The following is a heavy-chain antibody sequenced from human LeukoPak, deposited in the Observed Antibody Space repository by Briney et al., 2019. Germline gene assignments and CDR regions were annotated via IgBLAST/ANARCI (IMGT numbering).Heavy chain of an antibody. J-gene: IGHJ4*02. Sequence: GGSLRPSCAASGFSFSDHYMDWVRQAPGKGLEWVGRSRNKASSYTTEYAASVKGRFTISRDDSKNSVYLQMNSLKTEDTAVYYCAQSDSSGYCSYWGQGTLVTVSS. V-gene: IGHV3-72*01. CDR3: AQSDSSGYCSY. CDR1: GFSFSDHY. CDR2: SRNKASSYTT. D-gene: IGHD3-22*01.